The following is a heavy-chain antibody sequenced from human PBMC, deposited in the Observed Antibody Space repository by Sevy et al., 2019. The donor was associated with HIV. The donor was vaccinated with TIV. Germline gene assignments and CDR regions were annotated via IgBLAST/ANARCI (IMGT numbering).Heavy chain of an antibody. J-gene: IGHJ4*01. V-gene: IGHV3-21*01. Sequence: GGSLRLSCAVSGFTFSSYTMNWVRQAPGKGLEWVSSISSSSRYIYYADSVKGRFTISRDNAKNSVYLQMNSLRTEDTAVYYCARDGGCSTTSCHLYFDYWGQGTLVTVSS. D-gene: IGHD2-2*01. CDR1: GFTFSSYT. CDR3: ARDGGCSTTSCHLYFDY. CDR2: ISSSSRYI.